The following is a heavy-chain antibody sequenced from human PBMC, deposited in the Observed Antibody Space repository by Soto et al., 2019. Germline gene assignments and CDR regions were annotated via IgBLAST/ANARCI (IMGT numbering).Heavy chain of an antibody. D-gene: IGHD3-10*01. CDR3: ARGFSAGKGSPPDY. J-gene: IGHJ4*02. CDR2: LSGSGGST. V-gene: IGHV3-23*01. CDR1: GYTFTGYY. Sequence: SCKASGYTFTGYYIHWVRQAPGKGLEWVSGLSGSGGSTSSADSVKGRFAISRDNSRNTLYLQMNSLRDGDTAIYYCARGFSAGKGSPPDYWGQGTLVTVSS.